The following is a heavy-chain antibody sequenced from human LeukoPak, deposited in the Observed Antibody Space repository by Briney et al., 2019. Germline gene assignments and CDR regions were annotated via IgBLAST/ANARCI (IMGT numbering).Heavy chain of an antibody. CDR2: IDGTDKT. D-gene: IGHD3-22*01. J-gene: IGHJ4*02. CDR1: GFPFTNYA. Sequence: GALRLSCVASGFPFTNYAMSWVRQAPGKGLEWVSVIDGTDKTNYADSVKGRFTISRDNSKNTLFLQMNSLRAEDTATYYCAKGNNYYDSSGHYDHWGQGALVTASS. V-gene: IGHV3-23*01. CDR3: AKGNNYYDSSGHYDH.